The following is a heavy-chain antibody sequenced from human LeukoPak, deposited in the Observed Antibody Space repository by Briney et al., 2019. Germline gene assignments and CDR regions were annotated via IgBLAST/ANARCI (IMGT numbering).Heavy chain of an antibody. CDR2: IHHSGST. D-gene: IGHD1-1*01. J-gene: IGHJ4*02. Sequence: SETLSLTCAVSGYSISRGHHWGWIRQPPGKGLEWIGSIHHSGSTYYNSSLKSRVTISVDTSKNQFSLKVSSVTAADTAVYYCARVNWNPDYWGQGTLVTVSS. CDR1: GYSISRGHH. CDR3: ARVNWNPDY. V-gene: IGHV4-38-2*01.